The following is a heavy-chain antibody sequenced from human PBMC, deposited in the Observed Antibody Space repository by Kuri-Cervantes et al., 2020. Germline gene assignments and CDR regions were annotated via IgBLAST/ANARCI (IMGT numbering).Heavy chain of an antibody. CDR1: GFTLSDYY. CDR3: ARDLIMSAFYYMDV. Sequence: GESLKLFCGASGFTLSDYYMSWIRQAPGKGLEWISYISSSGSTIYYADSVKGRFTISRSNAKSSLFLQMISLSAEDTAVYYCARDLIMSAFYYMDVWGKGTTVTVSS. CDR2: ISSSGSTI. V-gene: IGHV3-11*04. D-gene: IGHD3-10*01. J-gene: IGHJ6*03.